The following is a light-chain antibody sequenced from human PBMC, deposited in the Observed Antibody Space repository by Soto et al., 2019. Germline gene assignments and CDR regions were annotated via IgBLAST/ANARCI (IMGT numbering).Light chain of an antibody. CDR2: GAS. J-gene: IGKJ2*01. V-gene: IGKV3-20*01. CDR1: QSVSSSY. Sequence: EIVLTQSPATLSLSPGERATLSCRASQSVSSSYLAWYQQKPGQAPRLLIYGASSRATSIPDRCSGSGSGTDITLTISRLEPADFAVYYGHHYGSSPYTFGQGTKLEIK. CDR3: HHYGSSPYT.